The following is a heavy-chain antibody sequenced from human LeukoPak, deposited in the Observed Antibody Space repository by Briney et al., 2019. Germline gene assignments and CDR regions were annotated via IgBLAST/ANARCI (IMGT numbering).Heavy chain of an antibody. CDR2: IIGSGGST. Sequence: GGSLRLSCAASGFTFNSYAMSWVRQAPGVGLEWVSAIIGSGGSTYYADSVEGRFTVSRDNSKNTVYLQMNSLRAEDTAIYYCAKRKSGSSGLYYFDYWGQGTLVTVSS. D-gene: IGHD3-10*01. CDR1: GFTFNSYA. CDR3: AKRKSGSSGLYYFDY. J-gene: IGHJ4*02. V-gene: IGHV3-23*01.